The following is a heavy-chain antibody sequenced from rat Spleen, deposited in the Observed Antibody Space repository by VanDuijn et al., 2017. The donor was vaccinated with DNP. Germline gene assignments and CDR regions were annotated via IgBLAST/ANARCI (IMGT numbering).Heavy chain of an antibody. V-gene: IGHV5-7*01. Sequence: EVQLVESGGGLVQPGRSLKLSCAASGFTFSDYNMAWVRQAPKKGLEWVATISYDGSSTYYPDSVKGRFTISRDNAKSTLYLQMNSLRSEDTATYYCTRGYNSPFAYWGQGTLVTVSS. CDR2: ISYDGSST. D-gene: IGHD1-5*01. CDR1: GFTFSDYN. J-gene: IGHJ3*01. CDR3: TRGYNSPFAY.